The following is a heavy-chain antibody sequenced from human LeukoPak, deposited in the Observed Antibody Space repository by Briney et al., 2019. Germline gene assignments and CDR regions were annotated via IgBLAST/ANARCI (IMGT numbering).Heavy chain of an antibody. CDR1: GDSVSRSDSY. J-gene: IGHJ1*01. D-gene: IGHD3-22*01. CDR3: ARRRYYDGSGYLE. V-gene: IGHV4-39*01. CDR2: IYYSGRT. Sequence: SETLFLTCSVSGDSVSRSDSYWDWIRQPPEKGLEWIGTIYYSGRTYYSPSLKSRVTMSVDPSNNQFSLNLRSVTAADTALYYCARRRYYDGSGYLEWGQGTLLSVSS.